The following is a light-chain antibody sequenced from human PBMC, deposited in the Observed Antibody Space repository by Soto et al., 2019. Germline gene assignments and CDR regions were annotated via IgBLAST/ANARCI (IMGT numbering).Light chain of an antibody. Sequence: DFQMTQSPSSLSASVGDRVTITCRASQGINNYLAWYQQKPGKVPKLLIYAASALQSGVPSRFIGSGSGTDFTLTISSLQPEDAATYYCQKYVEAPKTFGQVTQLEIK. CDR2: AAS. J-gene: IGKJ2*01. CDR3: QKYVEAPKT. V-gene: IGKV1-27*01. CDR1: QGINNY.